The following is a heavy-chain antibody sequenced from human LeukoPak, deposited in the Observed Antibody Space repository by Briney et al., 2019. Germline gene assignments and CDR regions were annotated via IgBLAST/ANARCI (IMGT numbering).Heavy chain of an antibody. CDR3: ARDARTIDFDY. Sequence: GASVTVSCKGSGYTFTAYSINWLRQAPGQGLEWMGWISTNTGNPTYAQDFTGRFVFSLDTSVSTAYLQISSLKAEDTAVYYCARDARTIDFDYWGQGALVTVSS. CDR1: GYTFTAYS. J-gene: IGHJ4*02. CDR2: ISTNTGNP. V-gene: IGHV7-4-1*02. D-gene: IGHD1-7*01.